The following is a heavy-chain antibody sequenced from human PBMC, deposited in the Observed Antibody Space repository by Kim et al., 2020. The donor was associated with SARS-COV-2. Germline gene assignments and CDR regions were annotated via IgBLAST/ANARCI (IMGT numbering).Heavy chain of an antibody. CDR3: ARKYDPLDH. Sequence: DDTMYAQVLQSRVIITTDTSTNTAYLELASLTHDDTAVYYCARKYDPLDHWGQGTLVTVSS. V-gene: IGHV1-2*02. CDR2: DDT. D-gene: IGHD3-16*01. J-gene: IGHJ4*02.